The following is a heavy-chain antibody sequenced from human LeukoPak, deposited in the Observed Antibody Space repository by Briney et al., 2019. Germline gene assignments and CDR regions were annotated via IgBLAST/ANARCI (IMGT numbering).Heavy chain of an antibody. Sequence: ASVKVSCKASGYTFTGYYMHWVRQAPGQGLEWMGRINPNSGGAKYAQKFQGRVTMTGDTATGTAYMELSGLTSDDTAVYYCARGRGVAVTGTIDYWGQGTLVTVSS. CDR2: INPNSGGA. J-gene: IGHJ4*02. CDR3: ARGRGVAVTGTIDY. D-gene: IGHD6-19*01. V-gene: IGHV1-2*06. CDR1: GYTFTGYY.